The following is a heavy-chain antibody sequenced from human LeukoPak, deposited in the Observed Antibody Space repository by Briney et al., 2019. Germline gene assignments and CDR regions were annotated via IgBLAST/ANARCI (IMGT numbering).Heavy chain of an antibody. CDR3: AREGDYGDYVLDY. J-gene: IGHJ4*02. CDR1: GFTFSSYS. D-gene: IGHD4-17*01. Sequence: GGSLRLSCAASGFTFSSYSMNWVRQAPGKGLEWVSSIGSSSSYIYYADSVKGRFTISRDNAKNSLYLQMNSLRVEDTAIYYCAREGDYGDYVLDYWGQGTLVTVSS. V-gene: IGHV3-21*01. CDR2: IGSSSSYI.